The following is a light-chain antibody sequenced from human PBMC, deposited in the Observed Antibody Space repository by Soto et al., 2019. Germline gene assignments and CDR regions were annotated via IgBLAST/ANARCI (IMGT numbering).Light chain of an antibody. Sequence: DIQMTQSPSSLSASVGDRVTITCRASQSISSYLAWYQQKPGKAPNLLIYLASTLQGGVPSRFSGSGSGTDFSLTISSLQPEDVATYYCQYLNSFPLTFGGGTKVELK. CDR1: QSISSY. CDR2: LAS. J-gene: IGKJ4*01. V-gene: IGKV1-9*01. CDR3: QYLNSFPLT.